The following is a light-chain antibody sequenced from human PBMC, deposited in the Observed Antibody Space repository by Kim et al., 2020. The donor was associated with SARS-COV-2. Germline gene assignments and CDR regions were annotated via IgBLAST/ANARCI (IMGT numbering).Light chain of an antibody. Sequence: QSALTQPASVSGSPGQSITISCTGTSSDVGGYNYVSWYQQHPGKAPTLMIYDVSNRPSGVSNRFSGSNSGNTASLTISGLQAEDEADYYCSSYTSSSTYVFGTGTKVTVL. V-gene: IGLV2-14*03. CDR1: SSDVGGYNY. CDR2: DVS. J-gene: IGLJ1*01. CDR3: SSYTSSSTYV.